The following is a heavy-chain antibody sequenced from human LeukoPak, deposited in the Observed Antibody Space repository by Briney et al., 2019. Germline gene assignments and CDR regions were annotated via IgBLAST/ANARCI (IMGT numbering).Heavy chain of an antibody. J-gene: IGHJ4*02. CDR3: ARVGGSGSYRRDY. D-gene: IGHD3-10*01. V-gene: IGHV1-8*02. CDR2: INPNSGNT. Sequence: VASVKVSCKASGYTFTGYYMHWVRQAPGQGLEWMGRINPNSGNTGYAQKFQGRVTMTRNTSISTAYMELSSLRSEDTAVYYCARVGGSGSYRRDYWGQGTLVTVSS. CDR1: GYTFTGYY.